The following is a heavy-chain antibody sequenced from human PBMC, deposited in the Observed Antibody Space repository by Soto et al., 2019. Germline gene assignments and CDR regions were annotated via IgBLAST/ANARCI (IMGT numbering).Heavy chain of an antibody. J-gene: IGHJ4*02. CDR3: ARAVVPAVLIDY. CDR2: IYYSGST. D-gene: IGHD2-2*01. Sequence: TSETLSLTCTVSGGSISSGDYYWSWIRQPPGKGLEWIGYIYYSGSTYYNPSLKSRVTISVDTSKNQFSLKLSSVTAADTAVYYCARAVVPAVLIDYWGQGTLVTVSS. CDR1: GGSISSGDYY. V-gene: IGHV4-30-4*01.